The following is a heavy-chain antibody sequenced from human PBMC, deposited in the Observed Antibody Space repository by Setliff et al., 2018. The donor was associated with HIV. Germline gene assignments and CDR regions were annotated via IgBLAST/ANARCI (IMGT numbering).Heavy chain of an antibody. Sequence: SETLSLTCTVSGGSISSSSYYWGWIRQPPGKGLEWIGSIYYSGSTYYDPSLKSRVTISVDTSKNQFSLKLSSVTAADTAVYYCASTGYSSGWSFDYWGQGTLVTVSS. CDR3: ASTGYSSGWSFDY. D-gene: IGHD6-19*01. J-gene: IGHJ4*02. CDR1: GGSISSSSYY. CDR2: IYYSGST. V-gene: IGHV4-39*07.